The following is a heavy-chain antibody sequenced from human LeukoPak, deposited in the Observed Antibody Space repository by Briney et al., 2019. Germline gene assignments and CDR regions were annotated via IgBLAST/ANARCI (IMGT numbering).Heavy chain of an antibody. V-gene: IGHV1-69*05. CDR2: IIPIFGTA. D-gene: IGHD2-2*01. CDR1: GGTFSSYA. Sequence: SVKVSFKASGGTFSSYAISWVRQAPGQGLEWMGGIIPIFGTANYAQKFQGRVTITTDESTSTAYMELSSLRSEDTAVYYCARSRWDCSSTSCWVWFDPWGQGTLVTVSS. J-gene: IGHJ5*02. CDR3: ARSRWDCSSTSCWVWFDP.